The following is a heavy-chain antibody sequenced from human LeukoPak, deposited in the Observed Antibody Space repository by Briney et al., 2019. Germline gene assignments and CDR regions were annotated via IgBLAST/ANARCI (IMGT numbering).Heavy chain of an antibody. CDR2: IKQDGSEK. CDR1: GFTFSSYW. D-gene: IGHD3-3*01. V-gene: IGHV3-7*01. CDR3: ARDSTDYDFWSGHYRWYFDL. Sequence: GGSLRLSCAASGFTFSSYWMSWVRQAPGKGLEWVANIKQDGSEKYYVDSVKGRFTISRDNAKNSLYLQMNSLRAEDTAVYYCARDSTDYDFWSGHYRWYFDLWGRGTLVTVSS. J-gene: IGHJ2*01.